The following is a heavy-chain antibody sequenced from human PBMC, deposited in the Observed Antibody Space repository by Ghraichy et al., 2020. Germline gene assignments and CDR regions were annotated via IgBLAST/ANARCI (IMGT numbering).Heavy chain of an antibody. V-gene: IGHV4-4*09. CDR3: ARGGTPRSCFYSLDV. J-gene: IGHJ6*02. Sequence: SETLSLTCTVSGGSLNSSCWSWIRQSPGKGLEWIGYIYPSGSATYSPSLKSRVSISLDTSKKQDQFSLRLSSMSAADTAVYYCARGGTPRSCFYSLDVWGQGTTVSVSS. CDR1: GGSLNSSC. CDR2: IYPSGSA. D-gene: IGHD1-1*01.